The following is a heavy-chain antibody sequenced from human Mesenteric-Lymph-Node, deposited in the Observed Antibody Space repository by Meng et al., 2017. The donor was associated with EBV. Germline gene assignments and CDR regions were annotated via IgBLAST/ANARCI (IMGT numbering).Heavy chain of an antibody. CDR1: GDSISGLNW. V-gene: IGHV4-4*02. CDR3: ARRDYYESTGYYPTDS. CDR2: IYHNGNT. Sequence: QVQLQASGPGLVKPSETLSLPRTVPGDSISGLNWWSWVRQPPGKGLEWIGEIYHNGNTNYNPSLESRVTISVDKSKNQFSLKLSSVTAADTAVYYCARRDYYESTGYYPTDSWGQGTLVTVSS. D-gene: IGHD3-22*01. J-gene: IGHJ4*02.